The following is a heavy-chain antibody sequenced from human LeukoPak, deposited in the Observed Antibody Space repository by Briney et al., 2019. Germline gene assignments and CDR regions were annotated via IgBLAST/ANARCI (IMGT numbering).Heavy chain of an antibody. J-gene: IGHJ3*02. CDR1: GFTFSSYG. D-gene: IGHD3-22*01. Sequence: GGSLRLSCAASGFTFSSYGMHWVRQAPGKGLEWVAFIRNDGSNKYYADSVKGRFTISRDNSKNTLYLQMNSLRAEDTAVYYCARDGYDSSGGAFDIWGQGTMVTVSS. V-gene: IGHV3-30*02. CDR3: ARDGYDSSGGAFDI. CDR2: IRNDGSNK.